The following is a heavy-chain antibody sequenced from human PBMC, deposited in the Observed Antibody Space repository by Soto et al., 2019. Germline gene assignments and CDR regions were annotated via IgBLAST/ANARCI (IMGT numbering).Heavy chain of an antibody. J-gene: IGHJ4*02. D-gene: IGHD3-9*01. CDR1: GGTFSSYT. Sequence: SVKVSCKASGGTFSSYTISWVRQAPGQGLEWMGRIIPILGIANYAQKFQGRVTITADKSTSTAYMELSSLRSEDTAVYYCARGEVLRYFDWLTNLDYWGQGTLVTVSS. V-gene: IGHV1-69*02. CDR2: IIPILGIA. CDR3: ARGEVLRYFDWLTNLDY.